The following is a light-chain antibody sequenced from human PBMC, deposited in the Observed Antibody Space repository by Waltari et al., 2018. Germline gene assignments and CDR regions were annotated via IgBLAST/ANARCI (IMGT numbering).Light chain of an antibody. J-gene: IGKJ1*01. CDR1: QSVGRS. CDR3: QMYVRLPVT. Sequence: LTQSPGTLSLSPGDRATLSCRASQSVGRSLCWYQTKHGQAPRLLSYDAATRATGIPDRFSGGGSGTDFSLTISRLEPEDFAVYYCQMYVRLPVTFGQGTKVEI. V-gene: IGKV3-20*01. CDR2: DAA.